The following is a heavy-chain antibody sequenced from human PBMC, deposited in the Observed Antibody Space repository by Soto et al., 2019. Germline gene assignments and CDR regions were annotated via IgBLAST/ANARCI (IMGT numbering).Heavy chain of an antibody. CDR2: IYYSGCT. CDR3: ARRAWIQLWLSYFDY. D-gene: IGHD5-18*01. CDR1: GGSISSGGYY. Sequence: SETLSLTCTVSGGSISSGGYYWSWIRQHPGKGLEWIGYIYYSGCTYYNPSLKSRVTISVDTSKNQFSLKLSSVTAADTAVYYCARRAWIQLWLSYFDYWGQGTLVTVSS. J-gene: IGHJ4*02. V-gene: IGHV4-31*03.